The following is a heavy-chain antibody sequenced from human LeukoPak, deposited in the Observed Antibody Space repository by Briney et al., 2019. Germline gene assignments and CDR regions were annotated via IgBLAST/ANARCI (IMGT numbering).Heavy chain of an antibody. D-gene: IGHD3-10*01. V-gene: IGHV4-4*07. CDR2: IYTSGST. CDR3: ARAVTYYYGRGWFDP. CDR1: GGSISSYY. Sequence: SEALSLTRTVPGGSISSYYWSWIRQPAGEGLEWIGRIYTSGSTNYNPSPKSRVTMSADTSKNQFSLKLSSVTAADTAVYYCARAVTYYYGRGWFDPWGQGTLVTVSS. J-gene: IGHJ5*02.